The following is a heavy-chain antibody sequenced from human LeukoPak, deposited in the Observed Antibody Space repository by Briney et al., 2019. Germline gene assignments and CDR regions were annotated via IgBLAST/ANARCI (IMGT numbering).Heavy chain of an antibody. CDR2: ISGSGGST. J-gene: IGHJ4*02. V-gene: IGHV3-23*01. CDR1: GFTFGSYA. CDR3: ANALPGYSYGLPLFDY. Sequence: PGGSLRLSCAASGFTFGSYAMSWVRQAPGKGLEWVSAISGSGGSTYYADSVKGRFTISRDNSKNTLYLQMNSLRAEDTAVYYCANALPGYSYGLPLFDYWGQGTLVTVSS. D-gene: IGHD5-18*01.